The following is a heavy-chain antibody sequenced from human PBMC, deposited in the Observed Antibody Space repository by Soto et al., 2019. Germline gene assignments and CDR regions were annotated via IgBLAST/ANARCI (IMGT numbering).Heavy chain of an antibody. V-gene: IGHV1-69*13. Sequence: SVKVSCKASGGTFSSYAISWVRQAPGQGLEWMGGIIPIFGTANYAQKFQGRVTITADESTSTAYMELSSLRSEDTAVYYCARRPLRFARDYGEPDDAFDSWGQGTRVTVSS. CDR3: ARRPLRFARDYGEPDDAFDS. J-gene: IGHJ3*02. D-gene: IGHD4-17*01. CDR1: GGTFSSYA. CDR2: IIPIFGTA.